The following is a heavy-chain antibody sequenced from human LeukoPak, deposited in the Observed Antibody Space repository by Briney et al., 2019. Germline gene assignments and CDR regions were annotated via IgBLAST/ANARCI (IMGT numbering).Heavy chain of an antibody. Sequence: GGSLRLSCAASGFTFSSYGMHWVRQAPGKGLEWVAVIWYDGSNKYYADSVKGRFTISRDNSKNPLYLQMNGLRAEDMAVYYCARDQEIVVVVAAKYYYYYYGMDVWGQGTTVTVSS. CDR1: GFTFSSYG. CDR2: IWYDGSNK. J-gene: IGHJ6*02. CDR3: ARDQEIVVVVAAKYYYYYYGMDV. V-gene: IGHV3-33*01. D-gene: IGHD2-15*01.